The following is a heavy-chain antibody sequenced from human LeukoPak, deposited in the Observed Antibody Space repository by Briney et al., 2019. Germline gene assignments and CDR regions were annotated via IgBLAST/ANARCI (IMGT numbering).Heavy chain of an antibody. J-gene: IGHJ4*02. CDR3: AKDPGRDGYNVYYFDY. V-gene: IGHV3-23*01. CDR1: GFTFSSYG. CDR2: ISGSGGST. Sequence: PGGSLRLSCAASGFTFSSYGMSWVRQAPGKGLEWVSAISGSGGSTYYADSVKGRFTISRDNSKNTLYPQMNSLRAEDTAVYYCAKDPGRDGYNVYYFDYWGQGTLVTVSS. D-gene: IGHD5-24*01.